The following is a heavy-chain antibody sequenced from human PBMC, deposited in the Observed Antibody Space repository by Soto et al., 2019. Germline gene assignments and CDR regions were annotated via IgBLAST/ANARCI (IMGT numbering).Heavy chain of an antibody. CDR1: GGSISSSSYY. V-gene: IGHV4-39*07. J-gene: IGHJ5*02. D-gene: IGHD3-22*01. CDR2: IYYSGST. Sequence: ETLSLTCTVSGGSISSSSYYWGWIRQPPGKGLEWIGSIYYSGSTYYNPSLKSRVTISVDTSKNQFSLKLSSVTAADTAVYYCARGTPVKKTYYYDSSGSNWFDPWGQGTLVTVSS. CDR3: ARGTPVKKTYYYDSSGSNWFDP.